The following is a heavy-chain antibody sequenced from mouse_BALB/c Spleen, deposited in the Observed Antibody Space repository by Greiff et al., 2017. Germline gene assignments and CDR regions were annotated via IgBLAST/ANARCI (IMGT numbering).Heavy chain of an antibody. CDR3: ASPSTMITTGGYYLDY. V-gene: IGHV5-9-1*01. CDR1: GFTFSSYA. Sequence: EVMLVESGGGLVKPGGSLKLSCAASGFTFSSYAMSWVRQTPEKRLEWVATISSGGSYTYYPDSVKGRFTISRDNAKNTLYLQMSSLRSEDTAMYYCASPSTMITTGGYYLDYWGQGTTLTVSS. D-gene: IGHD2-4*01. CDR2: ISSGGSYT. J-gene: IGHJ2*01.